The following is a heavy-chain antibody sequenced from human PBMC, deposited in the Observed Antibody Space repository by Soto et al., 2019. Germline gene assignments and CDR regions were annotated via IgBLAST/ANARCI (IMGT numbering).Heavy chain of an antibody. CDR2: MNPSNGNA. CDR1: GGTFITTA. D-gene: IGHD6-25*01. Sequence: ASVKVSCKASGGTFITTAITWVRQAPGQGLEWMGWMNPSNGNAGYAQNFRGRVTMTSNTSITTAYMELSGLRYEDTAVYYCARRKERSGPNYFDVWGQGTLVIVSS. V-gene: IGHV1-8*02. J-gene: IGHJ4*02. CDR3: ARRKERSGPNYFDV.